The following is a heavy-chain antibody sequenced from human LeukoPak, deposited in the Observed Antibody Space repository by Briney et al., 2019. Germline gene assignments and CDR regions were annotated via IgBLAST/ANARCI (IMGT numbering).Heavy chain of an antibody. D-gene: IGHD4-23*01. V-gene: IGHV1-69*13. CDR1: GGTFSSYA. Sequence: SVKVSCKASGGTFSSYAISWVRQAPGQGLEWMGGIIPIFGTANYAQKFQGRVTITADESTSTAYMELSSLRSDDTAVYYCARVATVVTPSTDYWGQGTLVTVSS. J-gene: IGHJ4*02. CDR3: ARVATVVTPSTDY. CDR2: IIPIFGTA.